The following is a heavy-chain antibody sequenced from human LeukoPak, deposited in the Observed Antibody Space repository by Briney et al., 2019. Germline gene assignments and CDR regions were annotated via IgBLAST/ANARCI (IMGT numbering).Heavy chain of an antibody. Sequence: SETLSLTCTVSGGSISSSSYYWGWIRQPPGKGLEWIGSIYYSGSTYYNPSLKSRVTISVDTSKNQFSLKLSSVTAADTAVYYCARHNPITMVRGVDYWGQGTLVTVSS. CDR2: IYYSGST. J-gene: IGHJ4*02. CDR1: GGSISSSSYY. V-gene: IGHV4-39*01. D-gene: IGHD3-10*01. CDR3: ARHNPITMVRGVDY.